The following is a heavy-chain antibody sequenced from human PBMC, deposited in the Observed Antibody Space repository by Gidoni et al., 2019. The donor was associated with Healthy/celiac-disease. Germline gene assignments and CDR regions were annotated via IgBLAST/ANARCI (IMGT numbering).Heavy chain of an antibody. V-gene: IGHV4-38-2*02. CDR1: GYSISSGYY. Sequence: QVQLQESGPGLVKPSETLSLTCAVSGYSISSGYYWGWIRQPPGKGLEWIGSIYHSGSTYYNPSLKSRVTISVDTSKNQFSLKLSSVTAADTAVYYCAREAAAADWFDYWGQGTLVTVSS. J-gene: IGHJ4*02. CDR3: AREAAAADWFDY. D-gene: IGHD6-13*01. CDR2: IYHSGST.